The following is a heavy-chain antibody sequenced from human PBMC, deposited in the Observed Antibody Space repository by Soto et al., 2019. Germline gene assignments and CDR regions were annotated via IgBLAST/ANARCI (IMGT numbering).Heavy chain of an antibody. V-gene: IGHV3-48*01. CDR3: ARGAPADNYYYYMDV. Sequence: GGSLRLSCAASGFTFSSYSMNWVRQAPGKGLEWVSYISRSTSLIYYADSVKGRFTISRDNAKNSLDLQMNTLRAEDTALYFCARGAPADNYYYYMDVWGRGTTVTVFS. J-gene: IGHJ6*03. CDR2: ISRSTSLI. D-gene: IGHD6-13*01. CDR1: GFTFSSYS.